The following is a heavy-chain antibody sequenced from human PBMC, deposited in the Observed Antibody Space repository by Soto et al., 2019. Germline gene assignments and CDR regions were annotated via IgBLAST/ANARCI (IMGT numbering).Heavy chain of an antibody. CDR2: ISGSGGST. D-gene: IGHD3-10*01. Sequence: HPGGSLRLSCAASGFTFSSYAMSWVRQAPGKGLEWVSAISGSGGSTYYADSVKGRFTISRDNSKNTLYLQMNSLRAEDTAVYYCAKDLRTPITMVRGGSPEKLDVWGQGTTVTVSS. J-gene: IGHJ6*02. CDR3: AKDLRTPITMVRGGSPEKLDV. CDR1: GFTFSSYA. V-gene: IGHV3-23*01.